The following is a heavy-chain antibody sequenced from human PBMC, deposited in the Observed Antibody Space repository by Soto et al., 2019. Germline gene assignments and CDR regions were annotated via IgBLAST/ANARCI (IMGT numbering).Heavy chain of an antibody. CDR3: ARLMMDRSWYF. V-gene: IGHV4-39*01. D-gene: IGHD3-16*01. CDR1: GGSISTASYY. CDR2: INYSGTT. J-gene: IGHJ2*01. Sequence: PSETLSLTCTVSGGSISTASYYWGWIRQAPGKGLEWIASINYSGTTYYSPSLKSRVAVSIDTSKDQFSLKVNSVTAADTALYFCARLMMDRSWYF.